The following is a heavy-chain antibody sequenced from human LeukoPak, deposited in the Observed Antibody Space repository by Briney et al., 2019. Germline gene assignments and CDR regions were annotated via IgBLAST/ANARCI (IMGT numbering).Heavy chain of an antibody. CDR1: GGTFSSYA. Sequence: SVRVSCKASGGTFSSYAISWVRQAPGQGPEWMGGIIPIFGTANYAQKFQGRVTITADESTSTAYMELSSLRSEDTAVYYCARDPEGYSSSWYGEYFQHWGQGTLVTVSS. J-gene: IGHJ1*01. CDR2: IIPIFGTA. V-gene: IGHV1-69*13. CDR3: ARDPEGYSSSWYGEYFQH. D-gene: IGHD6-13*01.